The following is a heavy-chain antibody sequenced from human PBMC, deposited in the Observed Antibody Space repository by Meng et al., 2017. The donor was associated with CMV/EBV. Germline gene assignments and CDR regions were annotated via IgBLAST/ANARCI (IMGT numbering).Heavy chain of an antibody. D-gene: IGHD3-3*01. CDR3: ARTPHDFWSGYYFDY. Sequence: CAASGFTFSDYYMSWIRQAPGKGLEWVSYISSSGSTIYYADSVKGRFTISRDNAKNSLYLQMNSLRAEDTAVYYCARTPHDFWSGYYFDYWGQGTLVTVSS. J-gene: IGHJ4*02. CDR2: ISSSGSTI. V-gene: IGHV3-11*01. CDR1: GFTFSDYY.